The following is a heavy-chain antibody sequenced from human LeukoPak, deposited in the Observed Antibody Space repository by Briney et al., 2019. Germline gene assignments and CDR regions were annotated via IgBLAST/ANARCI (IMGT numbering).Heavy chain of an antibody. D-gene: IGHD6-6*01. CDR1: GFTFSRFS. Sequence: GGSLRLSCAASGFTFSRFSMNWVRQAPGKGLEWVSSISSSSSYICYADSVKGRFTISRDNAKNSLYLQMNSLRAEDTAVYYCARASRGSSVAFDIWGQGTMVTVSS. CDR2: ISSSSSYI. V-gene: IGHV3-21*01. CDR3: ARASRGSSVAFDI. J-gene: IGHJ3*02.